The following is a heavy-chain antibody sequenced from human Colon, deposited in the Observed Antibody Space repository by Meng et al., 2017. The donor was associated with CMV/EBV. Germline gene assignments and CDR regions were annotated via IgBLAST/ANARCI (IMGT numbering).Heavy chain of an antibody. CDR3: ARDLEWELSFDP. J-gene: IGHJ5*02. Sequence: VQLVESGGGLVQPGGSLRLCWAVAGFTFSNYLMHWVRQAPGKGLVWVSRIKTDGSTTNYADSVKGRFTISRDNAKNTLYLQMNSLRAEDTAVYYCARDLEWELSFDPWGQGTLVTVSS. CDR2: IKTDGSTT. CDR1: GFTFSNYL. D-gene: IGHD1-26*01. V-gene: IGHV3-74*01.